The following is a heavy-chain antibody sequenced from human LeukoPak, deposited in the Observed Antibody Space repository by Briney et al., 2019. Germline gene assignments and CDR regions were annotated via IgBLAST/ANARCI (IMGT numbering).Heavy chain of an antibody. J-gene: IGHJ3*02. CDR1: GFTFDDYA. CDR2: ISWNSGSI. D-gene: IGHD3-22*01. Sequence: GGSLRLSCAASGFTFDDYAMHWVRQAPGKGLEWVSGISWNSGSIGYADSVKGRFTISRDNAKNSLYLQMNSLRAEDMALYYCAKGLYYYDSSGYLNAFDIWGQGTMVTVSS. CDR3: AKGLYYYDSSGYLNAFDI. V-gene: IGHV3-9*03.